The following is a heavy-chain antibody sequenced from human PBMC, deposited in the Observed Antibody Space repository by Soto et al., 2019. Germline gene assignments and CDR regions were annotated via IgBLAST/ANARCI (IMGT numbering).Heavy chain of an antibody. V-gene: IGHV3-23*01. D-gene: IGHD6-6*01. CDR1: GFTFSSYA. Sequence: EVQLLESGGGLVQPGGSLRLSCAASGFTFSSYAMSWVRQAPGKGLEWVSAISGSGGSTYYADSVKGRFTISRDNSKNTLYLQMNSLRAEDTAVYYCAQPRSIAARRSGWHADYWGQGTLVTVSS. CDR3: AQPRSIAARRSGWHADY. J-gene: IGHJ4*02. CDR2: ISGSGGST.